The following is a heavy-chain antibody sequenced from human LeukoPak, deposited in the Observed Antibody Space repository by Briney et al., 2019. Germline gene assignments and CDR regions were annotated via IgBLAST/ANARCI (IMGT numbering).Heavy chain of an antibody. J-gene: IGHJ4*02. CDR1: GFTFSSYA. D-gene: IGHD3-22*01. CDR2: MSGSGTST. CDR3: ARGGVTMIVPIL. Sequence: EGSLRLSCAASGFTFSSYAMSWVRQAPGRGLEWVTTMSGSGTSTYYADSVKGRFTISRDSSKNTLYLQMNSLRAEDTAVYYCARGGVTMIVPILWGQGTLVTVSS. V-gene: IGHV3-23*01.